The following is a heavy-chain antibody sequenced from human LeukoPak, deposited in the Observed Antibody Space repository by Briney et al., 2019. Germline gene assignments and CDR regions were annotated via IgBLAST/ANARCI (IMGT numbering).Heavy chain of an antibody. D-gene: IGHD5-12*01. CDR1: GGSFSGYS. CDR3: ARSGYGEYFQH. Sequence: SETLSLTCAVYGGSFSGYSWSWIRQPPGKGLEWIGEINHSGSTNYNPSLKSRVTISVDTSKNQFSLKLSSVTAADTAVYYCARSGYGEYFQHWGQGTLVTVSS. V-gene: IGHV4-34*01. J-gene: IGHJ1*01. CDR2: INHSGST.